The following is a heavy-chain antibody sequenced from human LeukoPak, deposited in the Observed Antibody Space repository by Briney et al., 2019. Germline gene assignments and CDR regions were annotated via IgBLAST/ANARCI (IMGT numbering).Heavy chain of an antibody. V-gene: IGHV1-18*01. J-gene: IGHJ4*02. CDR3: ARSPTYYYDSSGYPDFDY. D-gene: IGHD3-22*01. CDR2: ISAYNGNT. Sequence: ASVKVSCKASGYTFTSYGISWVRQAPGQGLEWMGWISAYNGNTNYAQKLQGRVTMTTDTSTSTAYMELRSLRSDDTAVYYCARSPTYYYDSSGYPDFDYWGRGTLVTVSS. CDR1: GYTFTSYG.